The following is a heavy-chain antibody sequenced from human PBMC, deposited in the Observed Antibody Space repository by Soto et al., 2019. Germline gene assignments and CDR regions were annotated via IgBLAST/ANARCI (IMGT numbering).Heavy chain of an antibody. Sequence: GGSLRLSCAASGLNFGTYWMSWVRQAPGRGLEWVANINQGGSEKYYVASVEGRFTISRDNAKNSLYLQLNSLRAEDTAIYYCAREHCGPDGCYHRASGPYAMDVWGQGATVTVSS. CDR2: INQGGSEK. V-gene: IGHV3-7*03. D-gene: IGHD2-21*01. CDR3: AREHCGPDGCYHRASGPYAMDV. CDR1: GLNFGTYW. J-gene: IGHJ6*02.